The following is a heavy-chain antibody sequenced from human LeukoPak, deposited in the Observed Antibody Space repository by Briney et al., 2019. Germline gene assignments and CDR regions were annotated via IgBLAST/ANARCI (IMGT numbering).Heavy chain of an antibody. Sequence: SETLSLTCTVSGGSISSSSYYWGWIRQPPGKGLEWIGSIYYSGSTYYNPSLKSRVTISLDTSKNQFSLKLSSVTAADTAVYYCARVRYSSSWYPSYFDYWGQGTLVTVSS. V-gene: IGHV4-39*01. CDR3: ARVRYSSSWYPSYFDY. D-gene: IGHD6-13*01. CDR1: GGSISSSSYY. J-gene: IGHJ4*02. CDR2: IYYSGST.